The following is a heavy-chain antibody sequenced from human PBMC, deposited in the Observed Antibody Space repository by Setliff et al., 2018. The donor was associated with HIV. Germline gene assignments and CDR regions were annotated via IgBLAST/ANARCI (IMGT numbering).Heavy chain of an antibody. CDR3: ARGHHFYWYFDL. V-gene: IGHV1-18*01. CDR2: ISVYNGQT. J-gene: IGHJ2*01. Sequence: GASVKVFCKASGYSFTTYGISWVRQAPGQGLEWVGWISVYNGQTLYAQKVQDRITVTMDIPKDTAYMELRGLTPDDTAVYYCARGHHFYWYFDLWGPGTLVTVSS. CDR1: GYSFTTYG.